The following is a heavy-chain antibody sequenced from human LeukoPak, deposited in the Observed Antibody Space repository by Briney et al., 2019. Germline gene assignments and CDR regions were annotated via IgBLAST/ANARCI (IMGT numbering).Heavy chain of an antibody. CDR3: ARLGLEVGGPNWFDP. Sequence: PGGSLRLSCAASGFTFSNYWMSWVRQAPGKGLEWVANIKQDGSENYYVDSVKGRFTISRDNAKNSLYLQMNSLRVEDTAVYYCARLGLEVGGPNWFDPWGQGTLVTVSS. D-gene: IGHD1-1*01. V-gene: IGHV3-7*01. CDR1: GFTFSNYW. CDR2: IKQDGSEN. J-gene: IGHJ5*02.